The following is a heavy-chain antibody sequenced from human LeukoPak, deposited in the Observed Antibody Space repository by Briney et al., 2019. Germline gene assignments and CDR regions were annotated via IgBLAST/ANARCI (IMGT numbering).Heavy chain of an antibody. J-gene: IGHJ4*02. V-gene: IGHV3-53*01. CDR1: GFTVSSNY. Sequence: GGSLRLSCAASGFTVSSNYISWVRQAPGKGLEWVSVIYSGGSTYYADSVKGRFTISRDNSKNTLYLQMNSLRAEDTAVYYCARGESSGWPFDYWGQGTLVTVSS. CDR3: ARGESSGWPFDY. CDR2: IYSGGST. D-gene: IGHD6-19*01.